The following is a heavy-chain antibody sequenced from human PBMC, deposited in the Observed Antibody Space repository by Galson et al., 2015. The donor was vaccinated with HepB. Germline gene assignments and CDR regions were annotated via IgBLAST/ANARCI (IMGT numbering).Heavy chain of an antibody. CDR1: GFTFSSYS. D-gene: IGHD3-10*01. V-gene: IGHV3-48*01. J-gene: IGHJ5*02. CDR3: ATVLLWFGELDNWFDP. CDR2: ISSSSSTI. Sequence: SLRLSCAASGFTFSSYSMNWVRQAPGKGLEWVSYISSSSSTIYYADSVKGRFAISRDNAKNSLYLQMNSLRAEDTAVYYCATVLLWFGELDNWFDPWSQGTLVTVSS.